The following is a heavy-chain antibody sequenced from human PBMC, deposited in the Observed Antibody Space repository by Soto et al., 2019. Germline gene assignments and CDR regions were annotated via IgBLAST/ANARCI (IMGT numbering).Heavy chain of an antibody. J-gene: IGHJ5*02. V-gene: IGHV3-23*01. CDR1: GLTFSSYA. D-gene: IGHD3-3*01. CDR2: ISGSGGST. CDR3: AKSTLTYYDFWSGPGDWFDP. Sequence: GGSPRLSCAASGLTFSSYAMSWVRQAPGKGLEWVSAISGSGGSTYYADSVKGRFTISRDNSKNTLYLQMNSLRAEDTAVYYCAKSTLTYYDFWSGPGDWFDPWGQGTLVTVSS.